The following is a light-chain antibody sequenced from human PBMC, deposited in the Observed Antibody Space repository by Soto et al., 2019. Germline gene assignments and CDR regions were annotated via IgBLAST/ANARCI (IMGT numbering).Light chain of an antibody. CDR1: QSITTW. CDR2: TAS. J-gene: IGKJ2*01. CDR3: QQYYSSSS. Sequence: DIQMTQSPSTLSASVGDRVTITCRASQSITTWLAWYQKKPGKVPKLLIYTASTLESWVPSRFSGSGSGTEFTLTISSLQPDDFATYYCQQYYSSSSFGQGTELEIK. V-gene: IGKV1-5*03.